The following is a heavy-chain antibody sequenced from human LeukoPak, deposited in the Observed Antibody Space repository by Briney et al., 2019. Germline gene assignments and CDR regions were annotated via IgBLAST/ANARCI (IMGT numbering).Heavy chain of an antibody. D-gene: IGHD5-12*01. CDR2: ITSSSSSI. CDR3: ARDRPESGYDNDY. V-gene: IGHV3-48*04. J-gene: IGHJ4*02. Sequence: GGSLRLSCAASGFTVSSNYMNWVRQAPGKGLEWLSYITSSSSSIFYADSVKGRFTISRDNAKSSLYLQMNSLRVEDTAVYYCARDRPESGYDNDYWGQGTLVTVSS. CDR1: GFTVSSNY.